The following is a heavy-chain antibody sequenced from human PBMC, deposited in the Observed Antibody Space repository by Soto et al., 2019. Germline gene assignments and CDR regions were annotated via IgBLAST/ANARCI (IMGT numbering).Heavy chain of an antibody. D-gene: IGHD6-19*01. CDR2: IYYSGST. CDR1: GGSISSYY. V-gene: IGHV4-59*01. Sequence: PSETLSLTCTVSGGSISSYYWSWIRQPPGKGLEWIGHIYYSGSTNYNPSLKSRVTISVDTSKNQFSLKLSSVTAADTAVYYCARLAVAGNWFDPWGQGTLVTVSS. J-gene: IGHJ5*02. CDR3: ARLAVAGNWFDP.